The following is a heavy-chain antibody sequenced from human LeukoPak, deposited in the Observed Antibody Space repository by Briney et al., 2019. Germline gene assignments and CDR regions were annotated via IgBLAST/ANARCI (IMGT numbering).Heavy chain of an antibody. CDR2: VYYSGST. V-gene: IGHV4-39*06. D-gene: IGHD5-18*01. CDR1: GGSISSSSYY. J-gene: IGHJ6*03. CDR3: ARGPRNVDTGMVTYYYMDV. Sequence: SETLTLTCTVSGGSISSSSYYWGWLRQPPGKGLEWIGSVYYSGSTYYNPCLKSRVTISVYTAKNQFPLKLSSVTAADTAVYYCARGPRNVDTGMVTYYYMDVWGKGTTVTVS.